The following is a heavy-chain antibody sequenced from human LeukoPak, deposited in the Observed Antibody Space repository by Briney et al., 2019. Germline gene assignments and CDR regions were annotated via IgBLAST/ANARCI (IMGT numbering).Heavy chain of an antibody. V-gene: IGHV1-18*01. Sequence: EASVKVSCKASGYTFTSYVISWVRQAPGQGLEWMGWISAYNSNTNYAQKLQGRVTMTTDTSTSTAYMELRSLRSDDTAVYYCARDREYQLLWGGAFDIWGQGTMVTVSS. CDR1: GYTFTSYV. CDR3: ARDREYQLLWGGAFDI. CDR2: ISAYNSNT. D-gene: IGHD2-2*01. J-gene: IGHJ3*02.